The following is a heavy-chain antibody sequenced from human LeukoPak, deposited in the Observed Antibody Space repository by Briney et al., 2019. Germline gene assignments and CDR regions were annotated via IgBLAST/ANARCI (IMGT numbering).Heavy chain of an antibody. CDR3: AGITMAFLVSD. CDR1: GGSISSGSYY. CDR2: IYTSGST. Sequence: PSQTLSLTCTVSGGSISSGSYYWSWIRQPAGKGLEWIGRIYTSGSTNYNPSLKSRVTISVDTSKNQFSLKLSSVTAADTAVYYCAGITMAFLVSDWGRGTLVTVSS. D-gene: IGHD3-10*01. J-gene: IGHJ2*01. V-gene: IGHV4-61*02.